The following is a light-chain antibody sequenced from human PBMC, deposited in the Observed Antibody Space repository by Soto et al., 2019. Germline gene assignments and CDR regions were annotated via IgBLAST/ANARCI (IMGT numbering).Light chain of an antibody. CDR2: DAS. CDR3: QQRAGSST. J-gene: IGKJ5*01. Sequence: EIVLTLSPVSLSLSPGERATLSCRASQSVSNQLAWYQQKPGQAPRLLIFDASRRVTGIPARFSGSGSGTDFTLTLSSLEPEDFAVYYCQQRAGSSTFGQGTRLEIK. V-gene: IGKV3-11*01. CDR1: QSVSNQ.